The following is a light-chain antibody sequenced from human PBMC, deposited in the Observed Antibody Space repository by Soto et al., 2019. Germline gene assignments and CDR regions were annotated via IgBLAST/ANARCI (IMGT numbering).Light chain of an antibody. CDR2: DAS. V-gene: IGKV3-11*01. CDR1: RGIDTY. CDR3: QQRSSWPLT. J-gene: IGKJ4*01. Sequence: EIVLTQSPATLSLSPGERATLSCRASRGIDTYLAWYQQKRGQAPRLLIYDASNRTTGIPARFSGGGSGTAFTLSISILDTDDFAVYYCQQRSSWPLTVGGGTKVEIK.